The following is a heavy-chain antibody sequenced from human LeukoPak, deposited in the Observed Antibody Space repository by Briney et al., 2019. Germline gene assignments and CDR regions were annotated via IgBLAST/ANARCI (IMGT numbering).Heavy chain of an antibody. CDR1: GAXISSYY. D-gene: IGHD4-17*01. J-gene: IGHJ4*02. V-gene: IGHV4-4*07. CDR2: IYTSGST. CDR3: ARHREATTVTNFDY. Sequence: SETLSLTCTVSGAXISSYYCSWIRQPAGKGLEWIGRIYTSGSTNYNPSLKSRVTMSVDTSENQFSLRLSSVTAADTAVYYCARHREATTVTNFDYWGQGTLVTVSS.